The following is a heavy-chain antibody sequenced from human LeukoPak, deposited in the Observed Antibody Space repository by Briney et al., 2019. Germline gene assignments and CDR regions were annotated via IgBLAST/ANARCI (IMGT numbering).Heavy chain of an antibody. CDR1: GFTFGDYA. CDR3: TRTLYSSSWYQLGDY. Sequence: GGSLRLSCTASGFTFGDYAMSWVRQASGKGLEWVGFIRSKAYGGTTEYAASVKGRFTISRDDSKSIAYLQMNSLKTEDTAVYYCTRTLYSSSWYQLGDYWGQGTLVTVSS. D-gene: IGHD6-13*01. CDR2: IRSKAYGGTT. J-gene: IGHJ4*02. V-gene: IGHV3-49*04.